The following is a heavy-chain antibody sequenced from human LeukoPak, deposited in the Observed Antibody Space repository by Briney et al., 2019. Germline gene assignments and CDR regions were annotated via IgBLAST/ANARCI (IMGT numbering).Heavy chain of an antibody. D-gene: IGHD3-16*01. CDR3: AIHGPRGDSSDY. Sequence: GESLKISSNGYGYSSTTYWTAWVRPMPRKGREWRGIIYSGDSDLTYTPSFQGQVTISADTSTSTTYLQWSCLKGEHTTRYYTAIHGPRGDSSDYWGQGTLVTVSS. CDR1: GYSSTTYW. V-gene: IGHV5-51*01. CDR2: IYSGDSDL. J-gene: IGHJ4*02.